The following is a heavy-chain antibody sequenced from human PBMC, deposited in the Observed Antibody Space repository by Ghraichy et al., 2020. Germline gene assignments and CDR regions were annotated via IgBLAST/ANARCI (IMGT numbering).Heavy chain of an antibody. J-gene: IGHJ3*02. D-gene: IGHD5-12*01. Sequence: GGSLRLSCAASESAFGAYAMSWVRLPPGKGLEWVSAITGSDFRTFYADSVKGRFTISRDNYMNTVYLHMNSLRVDDTAVYYCAKVQGFGHIVDVFDIWGQGTMVTVSS. CDR3: AKVQGFGHIVDVFDI. V-gene: IGHV3-23*01. CDR1: ESAFGAYA. CDR2: ITGSDFRT.